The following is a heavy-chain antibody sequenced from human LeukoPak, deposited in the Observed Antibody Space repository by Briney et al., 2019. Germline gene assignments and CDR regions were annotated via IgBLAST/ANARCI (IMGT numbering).Heavy chain of an antibody. Sequence: GGSLRLSCAASGFTVSSTYMSWVRQAPGKGLEWVSVIYTGGSTYYADSVKGRFTISRDNSKSTLYLQTNTLRAEDTAVYYCARGLQNYYGLDVWGHGTTVTVSS. J-gene: IGHJ6*02. CDR2: IYTGGST. CDR1: GFTVSSTY. CDR3: ARGLQNYYGLDV. V-gene: IGHV3-53*01.